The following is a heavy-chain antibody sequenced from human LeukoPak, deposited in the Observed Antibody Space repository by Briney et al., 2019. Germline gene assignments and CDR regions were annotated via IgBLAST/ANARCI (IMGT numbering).Heavy chain of an antibody. CDR3: ARGGWFGELNYYYYYMDV. Sequence: ASVKVSCKASGYTFTGYYMHWVRQAPGQGLEWMGWINPNSGGTNYAQKFQGRVTMTRDTSISTAYMELSRLRSDDTAVYYCARGGWFGELNYYYYYMDVWGKGTTVTISS. D-gene: IGHD3-10*01. CDR2: INPNSGGT. CDR1: GYTFTGYY. V-gene: IGHV1-2*02. J-gene: IGHJ6*03.